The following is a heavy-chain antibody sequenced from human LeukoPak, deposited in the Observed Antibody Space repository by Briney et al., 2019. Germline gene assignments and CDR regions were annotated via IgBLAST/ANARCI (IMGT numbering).Heavy chain of an antibody. CDR2: IKQTGDEK. Sequence: QSGGSLRLSCEASGFTFSHYWMTWVRQAAGKGLEWVANIKQTGDEKYYVDSVKGRFTISRDNAKKSLYLQMTSLRAEDTAVYYCARRRCSTTSCFFDYWGQGTLVTVTS. CDR1: GFTFSHYW. CDR3: ARRRCSTTSCFFDY. V-gene: IGHV3-7*01. D-gene: IGHD2-2*01. J-gene: IGHJ4*02.